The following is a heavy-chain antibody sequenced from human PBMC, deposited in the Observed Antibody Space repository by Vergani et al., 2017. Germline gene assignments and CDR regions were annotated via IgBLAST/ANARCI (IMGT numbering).Heavy chain of an antibody. J-gene: IGHJ4*02. CDR2: IWSKPYGGTT. D-gene: IGHD3-22*01. CDR1: GFTLGDYA. Sequence: EVHLVESGGGLVQPGRSLRLSCSGSGFTLGDYAMTWVRQAPGKGLEWVAFIWSKPYGGTTEYAASVKGRFTISRDDSKSIAYLQMSSLKSHDTAVYYCTTTYYDGSGYYRAYFDYWGLGVLVTVSS. CDR3: TTTYYDGSGYYRAYFDY. V-gene: IGHV3-49*04.